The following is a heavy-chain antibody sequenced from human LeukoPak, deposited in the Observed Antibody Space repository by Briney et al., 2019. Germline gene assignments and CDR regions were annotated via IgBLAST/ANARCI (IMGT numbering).Heavy chain of an antibody. Sequence: GGSLRLSCAASGFTFSSYGMHWVRQAPGKGLEWVAFIPYDGSKKDYVDSVKGRFTIPRDNSKNMLYLQMNSLRAEDTAVYYCARDFAYGGYASFDYWGQGTLVTVSS. CDR1: GFTFSSYG. CDR2: IPYDGSKK. J-gene: IGHJ4*02. D-gene: IGHD5-12*01. V-gene: IGHV3-33*05. CDR3: ARDFAYGGYASFDY.